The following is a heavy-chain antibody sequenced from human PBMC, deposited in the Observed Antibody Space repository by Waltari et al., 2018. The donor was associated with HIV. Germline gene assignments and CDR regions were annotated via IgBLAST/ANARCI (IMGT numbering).Heavy chain of an antibody. CDR2: MNPNSGNT. Sequence: QVQLVQSGAEEKKPGASVKVSCKASGYTFTSYDINWVRPATGPGLEWVGWMNPNSGNTGYSQEFQGRVTMTRNTSISTAYMELSSLRSEDTAVYYCARGAPGWEMATRGAFDIWGQGTMVTVSS. CDR3: ARGAPGWEMATRGAFDI. J-gene: IGHJ3*02. V-gene: IGHV1-8*01. D-gene: IGHD5-12*01. CDR1: GYTFTSYD.